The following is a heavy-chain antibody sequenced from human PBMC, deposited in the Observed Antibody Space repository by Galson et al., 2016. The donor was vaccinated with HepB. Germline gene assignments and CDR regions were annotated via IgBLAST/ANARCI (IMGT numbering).Heavy chain of an antibody. V-gene: IGHV4-30-4*01. CDR1: GGSISSGDYY. CDR3: AREDWNYSYYGLDV. J-gene: IGHJ6*02. CDR2: MYNTGDT. Sequence: TLSLTCTVSGGSISSGDYYWTWIRQTPEKGLEWIGYMYNTGDTYYNPSLKSRLGLSLDMSKNQFSLKLSSVTAADTAVYYCAREDWNYSYYGLDVWGQGTTVTVSS. D-gene: IGHD3/OR15-3a*01.